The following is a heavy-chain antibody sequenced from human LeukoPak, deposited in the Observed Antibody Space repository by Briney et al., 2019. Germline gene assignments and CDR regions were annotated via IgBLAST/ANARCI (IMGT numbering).Heavy chain of an antibody. CDR1: GFTFSSYA. J-gene: IGHJ6*02. CDR2: ISSSGSTI. CDR3: ARRYIAAAGSDGMDV. Sequence: GGSQRLSCAASGFTFSSYAMSWVRQAPGKGLEWVSYISSSGSTIYYADSVKGRFTISRDNAKNSLYLQMNSLKAEDTAVYYCARRYIAAAGSDGMDVWGQGTTVTVSS. V-gene: IGHV3-48*04. D-gene: IGHD6-13*01.